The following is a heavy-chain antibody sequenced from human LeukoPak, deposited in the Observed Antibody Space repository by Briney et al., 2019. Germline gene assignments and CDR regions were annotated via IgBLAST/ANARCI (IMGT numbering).Heavy chain of an antibody. CDR2: IYYSGST. J-gene: IGHJ4*02. Sequence: SETLSLTCTVSGGSISSYYWSWIRQPPGKGLEWIGYIYYSGSTNYNPSLKSRVTISVDTSKNQFSLKLSSVTAADTAVYYCAGSGGYYMNVDYWGQGTLVTVSS. V-gene: IGHV4-59*01. CDR3: AGSGGYYMNVDY. CDR1: GGSISSYY. D-gene: IGHD1-26*01.